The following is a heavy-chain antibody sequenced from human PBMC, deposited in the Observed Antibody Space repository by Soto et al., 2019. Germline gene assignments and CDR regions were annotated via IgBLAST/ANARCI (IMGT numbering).Heavy chain of an antibody. CDR1: RGHISSYF. J-gene: IGHJ4*02. D-gene: IGHD1-26*01. V-gene: IGHV4-59*01. CDR3: ARVRAVGATRYFDY. Sequence: NPSETLSLTCNVSRGHISSYFWSWIRQPPGKGLEWIGHIYDSGSTNYNPSLESRVTISLDTPKKQFSLNLNSVTAADTAVYYCARVRAVGATRYFDYWGQGTRVTVS. CDR2: IYDSGST.